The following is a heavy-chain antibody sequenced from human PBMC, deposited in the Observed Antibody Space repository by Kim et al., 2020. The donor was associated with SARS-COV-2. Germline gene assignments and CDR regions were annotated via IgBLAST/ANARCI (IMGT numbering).Heavy chain of an antibody. V-gene: IGHV3-7*01. Sequence: GGSLRLSCGTSGFTFTTFWMHWVRQSPGKGLEWVAIINADGSDTYYVDSVRGRFTISRDNTKKSLHLQMNSLRAEDTAVYYCARAMPSHVRGFVIFDHWGQGTLVTVSS. CDR3: ARAMPSHVRGFVIFDH. J-gene: IGHJ4*02. D-gene: IGHD2-2*01. CDR2: INADGSDT. CDR1: GFTFTTFW.